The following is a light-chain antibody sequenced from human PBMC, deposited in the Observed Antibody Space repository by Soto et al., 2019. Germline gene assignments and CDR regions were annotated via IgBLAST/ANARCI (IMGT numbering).Light chain of an antibody. Sequence: QSVLTQPDSVSGSPGQSITISCTGTSSDVGGYNYVSWYQQHLGKAPKLMIYEVSNRPSGVSNRFSGFKSRNTASLTISVLQAEDEADHYCSSYTSSSTRVFGGGTKLTV. J-gene: IGLJ3*02. V-gene: IGLV2-14*01. CDR1: SSDVGGYNY. CDR2: EVS. CDR3: SSYTSSSTRV.